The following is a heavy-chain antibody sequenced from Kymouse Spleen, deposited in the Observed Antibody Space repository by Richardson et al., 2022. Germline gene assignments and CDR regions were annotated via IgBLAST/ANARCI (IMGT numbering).Heavy chain of an antibody. J-gene: IGHJ4*02. CDR2: IYYSGST. V-gene: IGHV4-39*01. CDR3: ARESYSSGWYRNFDY. CDR1: GGSISSSSYY. D-gene: IGHD6-19*01. Sequence: QLQLQESGPGLVKPSETLSLTCTVSGGSISSSSYYWGWIRQPPGKGLEWIGSIYYSGSTYYNPSLKSRVTISVDTSKNQFSLKLSSVTAADTAVYYCARESYSSGWYRNFDYWGQGTLVTVSS.